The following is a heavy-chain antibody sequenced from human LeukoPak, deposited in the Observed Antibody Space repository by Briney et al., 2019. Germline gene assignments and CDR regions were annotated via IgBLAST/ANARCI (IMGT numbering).Heavy chain of an antibody. CDR3: ARALQWLGDFDY. D-gene: IGHD3-10*01. J-gene: IGHJ4*02. V-gene: IGHV3-21*01. Sequence: MPGGSLRLSCAAPGFTFSSYWMSWVRQAPGKGLERVSSISSSSSYIYYADSVKGRFTISRDNAKTSLYLQMNSLRAEDTAVYYCARALQWLGDFDYWSQGTLVTVSS. CDR2: ISSSSSYI. CDR1: GFTFSSYW.